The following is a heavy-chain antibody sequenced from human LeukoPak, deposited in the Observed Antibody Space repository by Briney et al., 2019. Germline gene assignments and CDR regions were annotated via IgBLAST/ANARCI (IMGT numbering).Heavy chain of an antibody. Sequence: SETLSLTCTVSGGSISSSSYYWGWIRQPPGKGLEWIGSIYYSGSTYYNPSLKSRVTISVDTSKNQFSLKLSSVTAADTAVYYCARHIITMVRGVIKRNWFDPWGQETLVTVSS. V-gene: IGHV4-39*01. CDR3: ARHIITMVRGVIKRNWFDP. D-gene: IGHD3-10*01. J-gene: IGHJ5*02. CDR1: GGSISSSSYY. CDR2: IYYSGST.